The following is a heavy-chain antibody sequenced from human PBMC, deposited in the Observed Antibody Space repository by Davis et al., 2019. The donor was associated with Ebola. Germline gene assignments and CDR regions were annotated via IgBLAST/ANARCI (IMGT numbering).Heavy chain of an antibody. J-gene: IGHJ4*02. CDR3: ARAPYGEFDY. CDR2: IYYSGST. D-gene: IGHD4-17*01. Sequence: MPSETLSLTCTVSGGSISSSNYFWGWIRQPPGKGLEWIGSIYYSGSTYYNPSLKSRVTISVDTSKNQFSLKLSSVTAADTAVYYCARAPYGEFDYWGQGTLVTVSS. V-gene: IGHV4-39*01. CDR1: GGSISSSNYF.